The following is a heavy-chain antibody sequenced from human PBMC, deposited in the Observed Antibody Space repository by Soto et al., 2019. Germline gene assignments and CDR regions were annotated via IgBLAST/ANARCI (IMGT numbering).Heavy chain of an antibody. D-gene: IGHD3-22*01. CDR2: ISSSAVYL. V-gene: IGHV3-21*01. J-gene: IGHJ4*02. CDR3: VRDGLDYYDTERLYFDK. Sequence: EVQLVESGGGPVRPGGSLKLSCAASGFNFITYSLSWVRQAAGKGLDWVASISSSAVYLDYADSVKGRFTISRDNANNSLCLQMNSLRAEDTATYYCVRDGLDYYDTERLYFDKWGQGTLVTVSS. CDR1: GFNFITYS.